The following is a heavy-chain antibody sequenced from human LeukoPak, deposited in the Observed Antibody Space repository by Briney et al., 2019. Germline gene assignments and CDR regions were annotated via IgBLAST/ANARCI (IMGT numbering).Heavy chain of an antibody. V-gene: IGHV1-8*01. Sequence: ASVKVSCKASGYTFTSYDINWVRQATGQGLEWMGWMNPNSGNTGYAQKFQGRVTMTRNTSISTAYMELSSLRSEDTAVYYCARDQLDTAMVTSRGSNNWFDPWGQGTLVTVSS. CDR3: ARDQLDTAMVTSRGSNNWFDP. J-gene: IGHJ5*02. CDR2: MNPNSGNT. D-gene: IGHD5-18*01. CDR1: GYTFTSYD.